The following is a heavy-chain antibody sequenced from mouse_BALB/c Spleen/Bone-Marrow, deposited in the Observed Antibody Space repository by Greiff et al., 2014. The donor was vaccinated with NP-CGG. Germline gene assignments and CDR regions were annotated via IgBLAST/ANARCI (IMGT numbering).Heavy chain of an antibody. CDR2: INPVNGNT. D-gene: IGHD2-4*01. CDR1: GFSIKDTY. Sequence: VQLQQSGAELVKPGASVKLSCTASGFSIKDTYIHWAKQRPEQGLEYTGRINPVNGNTKYDPKFQGKATITADTSSNTAYLQLSSLTSEDTAVYYCVRSGGNYDGAWFAYWGQGTLVTVSA. CDR3: VRSGGNYDGAWFAY. J-gene: IGHJ3*01. V-gene: IGHV14-3*02.